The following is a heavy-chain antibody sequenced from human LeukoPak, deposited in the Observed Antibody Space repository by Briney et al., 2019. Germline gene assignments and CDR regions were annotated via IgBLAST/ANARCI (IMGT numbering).Heavy chain of an antibody. J-gene: IGHJ4*02. CDR1: GFTFSDYS. Sequence: GGSLRLSCAASGFTFSDYSMSWIRQAPGQGLEWVSYICRSGDTIDYADSVKGRFSISRDNAKNSLYLQMNSLRAEDTAVYYCAGYHWNSGVVYWGQGTLVTVSS. D-gene: IGHD1-7*01. V-gene: IGHV3-11*01. CDR2: ICRSGDTI. CDR3: AGYHWNSGVVY.